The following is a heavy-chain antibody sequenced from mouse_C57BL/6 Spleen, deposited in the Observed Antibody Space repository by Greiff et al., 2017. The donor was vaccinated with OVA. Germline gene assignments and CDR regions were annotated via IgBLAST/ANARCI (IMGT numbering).Heavy chain of an antibody. CDR2: IDPANGTT. V-gene: IGHV14-3*01. CDR3: ARGTVPRRGAMDY. J-gene: IGHJ4*01. D-gene: IGHD1-1*01. CDR1: GFNIKNTY. Sequence: EVQRVESVAELVRPGASVKLSCTASGFNIKNTYMHWVKQRPEQGLEWIGRIDPANGTTKYAPKFPGKATITADTSSNTAYLQLSSRTSEDTAIYYCARGTVPRRGAMDYWGQGTSVTVSS.